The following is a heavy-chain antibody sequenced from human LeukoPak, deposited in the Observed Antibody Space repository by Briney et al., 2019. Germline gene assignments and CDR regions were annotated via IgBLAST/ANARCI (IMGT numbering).Heavy chain of an antibody. J-gene: IGHJ4*02. D-gene: IGHD3-10*01. CDR1: GGIFSSYE. CDR2: VSPYNGNT. V-gene: IGHV1-18*01. CDR3: ARNGRVRRVVKDLFEY. Sequence: ASVKVSCKASGGIFSSYEINWVRQAPGQGLEWMGRVSPYNGNTYYSQRFQDRVTITKDTSTGTAYMYLRNLRTDDTAMYYCARNGRVRRVVKDLFEYWGQGTLVAVSS.